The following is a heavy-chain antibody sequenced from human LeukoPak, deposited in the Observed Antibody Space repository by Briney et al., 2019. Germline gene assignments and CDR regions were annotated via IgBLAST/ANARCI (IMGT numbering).Heavy chain of an antibody. D-gene: IGHD6-19*01. J-gene: IGHJ6*02. CDR2: MNPHGANT. CDR3: ARVIAVAGNLGWNYYYGMDV. CDR1: GYILTSHD. Sequence: ASVKVSCKASGYILTSHDISWVRQAPGQGLEWMGWMNPHGANTGYAQKFQGRLTMTRNTSMDTAYMELSSLRSEDTAVYYCARVIAVAGNLGWNYYYGMDVWGQGTTVTVSS. V-gene: IGHV1-8*01.